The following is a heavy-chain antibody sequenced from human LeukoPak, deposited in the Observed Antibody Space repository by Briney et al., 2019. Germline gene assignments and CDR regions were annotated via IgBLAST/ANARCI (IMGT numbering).Heavy chain of an antibody. CDR2: ISYDGSNK. CDR3: AKEGDYGDYFVAFDI. J-gene: IGHJ3*02. D-gene: IGHD4-17*01. CDR1: GFTVSSNY. V-gene: IGHV3-30*18. Sequence: GGSLRLSCAASGFTVSSNYMSWVRQAPGKGLEWVAVISYDGSNKYYADSVKGRFTISRDNSKNTLYLQMNSLRAEDTAVYYCAKEGDYGDYFVAFDIWGQGTMVTVSS.